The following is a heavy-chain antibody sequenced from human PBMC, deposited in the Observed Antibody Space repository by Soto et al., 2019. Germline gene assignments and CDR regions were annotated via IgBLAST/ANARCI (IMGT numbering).Heavy chain of an antibody. J-gene: IGHJ3*02. CDR2: IKSKTDGGTT. V-gene: IGHV3-15*01. CDR1: GFTFSNAW. CDR3: TTENNWYNWKLKTLGAFDI. D-gene: IGHD1-20*01. Sequence: PGGSLRLSCAASGFTFSNAWMSWVRQAPGKGLEWVGRIKSKTDGGTTDYAAPVKGRFTISRDDSKNTLYLQMNSLKTEDTAVYYCTTENNWYNWKLKTLGAFDIWGQGTMVTVSS.